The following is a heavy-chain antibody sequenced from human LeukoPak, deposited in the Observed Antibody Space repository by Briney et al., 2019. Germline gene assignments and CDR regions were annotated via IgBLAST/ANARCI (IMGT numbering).Heavy chain of an antibody. Sequence: SVKVSCKASGGTFSSYAISWVRQAPGQGLEWMGRTIPILGIANYAQKFQGRVTITADKSTSTAYMELSSLRSEDTAVYYCATREGLTGTIPFDYWGQGTLVTVSS. CDR2: TIPILGIA. CDR3: ATREGLTGTIPFDY. J-gene: IGHJ4*02. CDR1: GGTFSSYA. V-gene: IGHV1-69*04. D-gene: IGHD1-20*01.